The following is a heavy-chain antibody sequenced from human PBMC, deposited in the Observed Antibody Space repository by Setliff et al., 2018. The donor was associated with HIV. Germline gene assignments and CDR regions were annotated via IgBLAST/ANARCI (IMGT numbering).Heavy chain of an antibody. Sequence: ASVKVSCKYSGGSFNTYAINWVRQAPGQGLEWMGGIISIFDTANYAQKFHGRLTITADDSTRTVYMELNILGSGDTAVYYCARWGVRGYSYGEAFDIWGQGTLVTVSS. D-gene: IGHD5-18*01. V-gene: IGHV1-69*13. CDR2: IISIFDTA. J-gene: IGHJ3*02. CDR3: ARWGVRGYSYGEAFDI. CDR1: GGSFNTYA.